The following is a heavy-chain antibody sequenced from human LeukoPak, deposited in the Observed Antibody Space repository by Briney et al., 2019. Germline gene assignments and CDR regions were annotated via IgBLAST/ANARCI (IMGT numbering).Heavy chain of an antibody. CDR3: ARGSRFGEPFDY. CDR1: GYTFTSYV. J-gene: IGHJ4*02. Sequence: ASVKVSCKASGYTFTSYVISWVRQAPGQGLEWMGWISAYNGNTNYAQKLQGRVTMTTDTSTSTAYMELRSLRSDNTAVYYCARGSRFGEPFDYWGQGTLVTVSS. D-gene: IGHD3-10*02. V-gene: IGHV1-18*01. CDR2: ISAYNGNT.